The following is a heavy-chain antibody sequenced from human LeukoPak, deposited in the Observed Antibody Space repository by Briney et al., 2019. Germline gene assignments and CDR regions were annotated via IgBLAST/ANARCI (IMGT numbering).Heavy chain of an antibody. CDR3: AKGSSRGTTLTWFDP. V-gene: IGHV3-23*01. J-gene: IGHJ5*02. CDR2: ISGTGGTT. Sequence: GGSLRLSCAASGFTFSDYAMTWVRQAPGKGPEWVSVISGTGGTTYYADSVKGQFTVSRDNSQNTLYLQMNSLRVDDTAVYYCAKGSSRGTTLTWFDPWGQGTLVTVSS. CDR1: GFTFSDYA. D-gene: IGHD4-17*01.